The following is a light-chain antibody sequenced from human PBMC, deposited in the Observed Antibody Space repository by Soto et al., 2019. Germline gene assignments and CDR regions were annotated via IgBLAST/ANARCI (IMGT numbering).Light chain of an antibody. Sequence: QSVLTQPPSVSGAPGQRVTSSCTGGSSNIGSTSDVHWYQHLPGTAPKLLIYGNNNRPSGVPDRFSGSKSGTSASLAIAGLQAEDEADYYCQSYDSSLRGSVFGTGTKLTVL. CDR1: SSNIGSTSD. CDR2: GNN. CDR3: QSYDSSLRGSV. V-gene: IGLV1-40*01. J-gene: IGLJ1*01.